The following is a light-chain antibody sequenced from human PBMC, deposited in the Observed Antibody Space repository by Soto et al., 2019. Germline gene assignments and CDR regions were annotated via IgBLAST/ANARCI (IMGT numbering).Light chain of an antibody. V-gene: IGLV1-47*02. CDR3: ASWDGSLSGHV. Sequence: QSVLSQPPSASGTPGQRVTISCSGTRSNIAGNAVNWYQQLPGTAPKLLIFSDSQRPSGVPDRFSASKYGTSASLAISGLRSEDEADYYCASWDGSLSGHVFGTGTKLTVL. CDR1: RSNIAGNA. J-gene: IGLJ1*01. CDR2: SDS.